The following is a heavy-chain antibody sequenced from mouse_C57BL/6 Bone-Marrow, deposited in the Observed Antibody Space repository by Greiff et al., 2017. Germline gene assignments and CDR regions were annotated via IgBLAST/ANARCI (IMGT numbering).Heavy chain of an antibody. CDR1: GYTFTSYW. V-gene: IGHV1-50*01. CDR3: ARGGGDYDDYYAMDY. CDR2: IDPSDSYT. J-gene: IGHJ4*01. Sequence: QVQLQQPGAELVKPGASVKLSCKASGYTFTSYWMQWVKQRPGQGLEWLGEIDPSDSYTNYNQTFKGKATLTVDTSSSTAYMQLSSLTSEDSAVYYCARGGGDYDDYYAMDYWGQGTSVTVSS. D-gene: IGHD2-4*01.